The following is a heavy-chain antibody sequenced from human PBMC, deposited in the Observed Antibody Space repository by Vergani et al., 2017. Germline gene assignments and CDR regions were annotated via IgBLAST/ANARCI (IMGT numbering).Heavy chain of an antibody. CDR2: FSWDGGST. CDR3: AKDMNKFSTGIEAFDI. D-gene: IGHD1-14*01. Sequence: EVQLVESGGGLVKPGGSLRLSCAASGFTFDDYAMHWVRHAPGKGLEWVSLFSWDGGSTYYADSVKGRFTISRDNSKNSLYLQMNSLRAEDTALYYCAKDMNKFSTGIEAFDIWNQGTVIVVSA. V-gene: IGHV3-43D*03. J-gene: IGHJ3*02. CDR1: GFTFDDYA.